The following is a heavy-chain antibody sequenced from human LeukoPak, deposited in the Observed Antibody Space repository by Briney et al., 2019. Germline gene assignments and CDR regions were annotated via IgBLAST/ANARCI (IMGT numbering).Heavy chain of an antibody. J-gene: IGHJ5*02. Sequence: PSETLSLTCTVSGGSISSSSYYWSWIRQPPGKGLEWIGYIYYSGSTYYNPSLKSRVTISVYTSKNQFSLKLSSVTAADTAVYYCARTPRVTGTTYFYWFDPWGQGTLVTVSS. D-gene: IGHD1-7*01. V-gene: IGHV4-30-4*08. CDR1: GGSISSSSYY. CDR2: IYYSGST. CDR3: ARTPRVTGTTYFYWFDP.